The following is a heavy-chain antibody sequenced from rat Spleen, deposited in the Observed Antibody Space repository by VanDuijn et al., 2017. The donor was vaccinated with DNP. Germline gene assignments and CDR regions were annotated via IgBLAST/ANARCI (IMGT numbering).Heavy chain of an antibody. J-gene: IGHJ4*01. Sequence: EVQLVESGGGLVQPGRSMKLSCAASGFTFSDYYMAWVRQAPKKGLEWVASISYEGSSTYYGDSVKGRFTISRDNAKSTLYLQMNSLRSEDTATYYCARQHDGTYYYDVMDAWGQGASVTVSS. CDR1: GFTFSDYY. V-gene: IGHV5-22*01. CDR2: ISYEGSST. CDR3: ARQHDGTYYYDVMDA. D-gene: IGHD1-12*02.